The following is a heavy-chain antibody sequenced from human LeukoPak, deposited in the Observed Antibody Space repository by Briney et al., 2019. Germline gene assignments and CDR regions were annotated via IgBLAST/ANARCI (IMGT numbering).Heavy chain of an antibody. CDR3: ARLTRRRLGYCSSTSCSYYYYYYMDV. J-gene: IGHJ6*03. CDR1: GGSFSGYY. CDR2: INHSGST. V-gene: IGHV4-34*01. Sequence: SETLSLTCAVYGGSFSGYYWSWIRQPPGKGLEWIGEINHSGSTNYNPSLKSRVTISVDTSKNQFSLKLSSVTAADTAVYYCARLTRRRLGYCSSTSCSYYYYYYMDVWGKGTTVTVSS. D-gene: IGHD2-2*01.